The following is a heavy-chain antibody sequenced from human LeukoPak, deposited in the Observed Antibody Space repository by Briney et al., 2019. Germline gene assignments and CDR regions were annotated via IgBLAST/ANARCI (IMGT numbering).Heavy chain of an antibody. Sequence: PGGSLRLSCAASGFTFSSYAMSWVRQAPGKGLEWVSAISGSGGSTYYADSVKGRFTISRDNSKNTLYLQINSLRAEDTAVYYCAKDKPLAAAGHDWFDPWGQGTLVTVSS. D-gene: IGHD6-13*01. V-gene: IGHV3-23*01. CDR2: ISGSGGST. CDR3: AKDKPLAAAGHDWFDP. J-gene: IGHJ5*02. CDR1: GFTFSSYA.